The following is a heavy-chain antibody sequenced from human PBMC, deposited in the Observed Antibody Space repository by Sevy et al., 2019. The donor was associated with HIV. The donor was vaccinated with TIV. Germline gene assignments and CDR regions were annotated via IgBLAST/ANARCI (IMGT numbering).Heavy chain of an antibody. CDR3: ARAYCSGGRCYSLAY. CDR1: GYTVSTYR. J-gene: IGHJ4*02. CDR2: ISPHNGDT. V-gene: IGHV1-18*01. Sequence: ASVKVSCKISGYTVSTYRITWVRQAPGQGLEWMGWISPHNGDTNYAQKLQDRITMITDTSTNTAFMELTSLRSDDTAVYYCARAYCSGGRCYSLAYWGQGTLVTVSS. D-gene: IGHD2-15*01.